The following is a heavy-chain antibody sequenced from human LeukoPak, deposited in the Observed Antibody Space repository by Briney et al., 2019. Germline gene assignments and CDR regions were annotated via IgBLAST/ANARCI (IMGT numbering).Heavy chain of an antibody. Sequence: ASVKVSCKASGYTFTGYYMHWVRQAPGQGLEWMGWINPNSGGTNYAQKFQGRVTMTRDTSISTAYMELSRLRPDDTAVYYCARDDVGATTFDYWGQGTLVTVSS. J-gene: IGHJ4*02. CDR3: ARDDVGATTFDY. CDR2: INPNSGGT. CDR1: GYTFTGYY. D-gene: IGHD1-26*01. V-gene: IGHV1-2*02.